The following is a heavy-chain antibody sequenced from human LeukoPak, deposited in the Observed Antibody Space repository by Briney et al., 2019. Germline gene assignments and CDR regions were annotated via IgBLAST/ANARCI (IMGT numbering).Heavy chain of an antibody. CDR2: IYYSWST. J-gene: IGHJ4*02. CDR1: GGSISSSSYY. CDR3: ASQNRYCSNGVCFNYFDY. Sequence: PSETLSLTCTVSGGSISSSSYYWGWIRQPPGKGLECIGIIYYSWSTYYNPSFKSRVTISVDTSKNQFSLKLSSVAASDTAVYYCASQNRYCSNGVCFNYFDYWGQGTLVTVSS. D-gene: IGHD2-8*01. V-gene: IGHV4-39*01.